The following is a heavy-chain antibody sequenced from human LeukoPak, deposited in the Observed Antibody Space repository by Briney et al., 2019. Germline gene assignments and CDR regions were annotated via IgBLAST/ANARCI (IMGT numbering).Heavy chain of an antibody. CDR1: GGSISSSGYY. Sequence: PSETLSLTCNVSGGSISSSGYYWGWIRQPPGKGLEWIGTIYSSGTTYYNPSLRRRVTISVDTSKNHFSLRMSSVTAADTAVYLCARTYYDFWSDSIVKAAFDTWGQGTLVTVSS. V-gene: IGHV4-39*02. CDR3: ARTYYDFWSDSIVKAAFDT. D-gene: IGHD3-3*01. J-gene: IGHJ4*02. CDR2: IYSSGTT.